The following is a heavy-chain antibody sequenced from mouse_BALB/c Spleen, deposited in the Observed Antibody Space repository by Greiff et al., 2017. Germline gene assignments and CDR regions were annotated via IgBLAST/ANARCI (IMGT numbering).Heavy chain of an antibody. J-gene: IGHJ1*01. D-gene: IGHD1-1*01. CDR3: ASEDYYGSSWYFDV. Sequence: EVQLKESGPGLVKPSQSLSLTCTVTGYSITSDYAWNWIRQFPGNKLEWMGYISYSGSTSYNPSLKSRISITRDTSKNQFFLQLNSVTTEDTATYYCASEDYYGSSWYFDVWGAGTTVTVSS. V-gene: IGHV3-2*02. CDR2: ISYSGST. CDR1: GYSITSDYA.